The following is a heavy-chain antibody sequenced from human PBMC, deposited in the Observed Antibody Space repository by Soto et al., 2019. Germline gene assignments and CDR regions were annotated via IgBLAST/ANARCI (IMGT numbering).Heavy chain of an antibody. CDR1: GFIFSPYW. Sequence: RGSLILSCAASGFIFSPYWMHWVRQTPGKGLVWVSRINAEGNTIYADSVKGRFTISRDNSKNTLYLQMNSLRAEDTAVYYCAKDKYYYGSGSYYNPGIPYYYCYGMDVWGQGTTVTVSS. CDR2: INAEGNT. D-gene: IGHD3-10*01. V-gene: IGHV3-74*01. CDR3: AKDKYYYGSGSYYNPGIPYYYCYGMDV. J-gene: IGHJ6*02.